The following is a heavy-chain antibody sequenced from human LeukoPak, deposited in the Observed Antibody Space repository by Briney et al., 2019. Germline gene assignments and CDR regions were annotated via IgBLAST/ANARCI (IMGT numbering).Heavy chain of an antibody. V-gene: IGHV3-30*18. CDR3: ANARGVAPFDP. CDR2: ISYDGSNK. D-gene: IGHD2-21*01. CDR1: GFTFSSYG. J-gene: IGHJ5*02. Sequence: PGRSLRLPCAASGFTFSSYGMHWVRQAPGKGLEWVAVISYDGSNKCYADSVKGRFTISRDNSKNTLYLQMNSLRAEDTAVYYCANARGVAPFDPWGQGTLVTVSS.